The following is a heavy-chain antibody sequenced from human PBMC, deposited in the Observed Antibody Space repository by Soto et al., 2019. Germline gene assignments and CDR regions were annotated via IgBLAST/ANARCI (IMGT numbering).Heavy chain of an antibody. CDR3: ASQTYYDILTGYPASFY. CDR2: IYYSGST. Sequence: SETLSLTCTVSGGSISSSIYYWGWIRQPPGKGLEWIGSIYYSGSTYYNPSLKSRVTISVDTSKNQFSLKLSSVTAADTAVYYCASQTYYDILTGYPASFYWGQGTLVTLSS. J-gene: IGHJ4*02. V-gene: IGHV4-39*01. D-gene: IGHD3-9*01. CDR1: GGSISSSIYY.